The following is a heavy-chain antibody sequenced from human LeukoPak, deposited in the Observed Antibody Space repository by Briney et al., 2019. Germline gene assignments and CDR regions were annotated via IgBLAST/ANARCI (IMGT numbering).Heavy chain of an antibody. Sequence: SQTLSLTCTVSGGSISSGSYYWSWIRQPAGKGLEWIGRMYISGTTNYNPTLKSRVTISVDTSKNLFSLKVSSVTAADTAVYYCARGEPRYQYAMDVWGQGTTVTVSS. V-gene: IGHV4-61*02. CDR3: ARGEPRYQYAMDV. J-gene: IGHJ6*02. D-gene: IGHD2-2*01. CDR1: GGSISSGSYY. CDR2: MYISGTT.